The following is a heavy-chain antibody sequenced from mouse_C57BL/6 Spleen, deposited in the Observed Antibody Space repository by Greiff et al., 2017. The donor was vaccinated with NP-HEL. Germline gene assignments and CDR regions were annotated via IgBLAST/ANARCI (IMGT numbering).Heavy chain of an antibody. D-gene: IGHD1-1*01. V-gene: IGHV5-4*01. Sequence: EVQRVESGGGLVKPGGSLKLSCAASGFTFSSYAMSWVRQTPEKRLAWVATISDGGSYTYYPDNVKGRFTISRDNAKNNLYLQMDHLKSEDTAMYYCAREEYYGSKAMDYWGQGTSVTVSS. CDR2: ISDGGSYT. J-gene: IGHJ4*01. CDR3: AREEYYGSKAMDY. CDR1: GFTFSSYA.